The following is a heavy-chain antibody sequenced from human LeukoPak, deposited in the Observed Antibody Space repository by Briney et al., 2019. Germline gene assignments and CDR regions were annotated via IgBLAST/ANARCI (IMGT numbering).Heavy chain of an antibody. CDR2: ISSSGSTI. CDR3: ARDGMDYYYDSSDAFDI. D-gene: IGHD3-22*01. J-gene: IGHJ3*02. CDR1: GFTFSDYY. V-gene: IGHV3-11*01. Sequence: GGSLRLSCAASGFTFSDYYMSWIRQAPGKGLEWVSYISSSGSTIYYAGSVKGRFTISRDNAKNSLYLQMNSLRAEDTAVYYCARDGMDYYYDSSDAFDIWGQGTMVTVSS.